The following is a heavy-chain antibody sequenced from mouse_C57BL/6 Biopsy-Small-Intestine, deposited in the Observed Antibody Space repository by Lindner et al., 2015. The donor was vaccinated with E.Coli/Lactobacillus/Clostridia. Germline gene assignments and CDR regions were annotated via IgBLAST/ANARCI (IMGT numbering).Heavy chain of an antibody. J-gene: IGHJ1*03. Sequence: VQLQESGGDLVKPGGSLKLSCAASGFTFSSYGMSWVRQTPDKRLEWVATISSGGSYTYYPDSVKGRFTISRDNAKNTLYLQMSSLKSEDTAMYYCARHGYYPVDWYFDVWGTGTTVTVSS. D-gene: IGHD2-3*01. CDR2: ISSGGSYT. CDR1: GFTFSSYG. CDR3: ARHGYYPVDWYFDV. V-gene: IGHV5-6*01.